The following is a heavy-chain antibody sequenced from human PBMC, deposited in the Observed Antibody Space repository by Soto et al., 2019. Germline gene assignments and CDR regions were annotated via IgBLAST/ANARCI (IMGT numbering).Heavy chain of an antibody. Sequence: SETLSLTCNMSGDSYSISTYSWSWIRQPPGKALQWIGFIYQSGVTSYTPSLASRVSISLDRSNNQCSLKLKSVTAADTAVYFCAGMPYTSGLRFDPWGPGTLVTVSS. J-gene: IGHJ5*02. CDR3: AGMPYTSGLRFDP. CDR2: IYQSGVT. CDR1: GDSYSISTYS. D-gene: IGHD6-19*01. V-gene: IGHV4-30-2*01.